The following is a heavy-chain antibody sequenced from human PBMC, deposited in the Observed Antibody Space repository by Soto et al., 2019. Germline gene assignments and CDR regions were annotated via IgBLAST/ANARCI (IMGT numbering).Heavy chain of an antibody. D-gene: IGHD6-13*01. Sequence: QVTVKESGPVLVKPTETLTLTCTVSGFSLSNAGLGVSWIRQPPGKALEWLAHIFSNDEKSYSTSLKSRLTISKDTSNSQVVLTITNMDTVDTATYYCASTYSTSWYWFDPWGQGTLVTVSS. CDR2: IFSNDEK. CDR1: GFSLSNAGLG. V-gene: IGHV2-26*04. J-gene: IGHJ5*02. CDR3: ASTYSTSWYWFDP.